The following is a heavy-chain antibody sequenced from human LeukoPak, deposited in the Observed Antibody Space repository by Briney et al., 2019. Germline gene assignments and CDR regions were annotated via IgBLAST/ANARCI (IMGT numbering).Heavy chain of an antibody. J-gene: IGHJ5*01. D-gene: IGHD3-10*01. Sequence: SQTLSLTCSVCGRSISSGGYYCSWVRQHPGKGLEWIGYIYDSGNTYYIPSLLSRVTMSVDTSKNQFSLKLSSVTAADAAGYYCASLNYASEIYSFDSWGQGTLVTVSS. CDR3: ASLNYASEIYSFDS. CDR1: GRSISSGGYY. V-gene: IGHV4-31*03. CDR2: IYDSGNT.